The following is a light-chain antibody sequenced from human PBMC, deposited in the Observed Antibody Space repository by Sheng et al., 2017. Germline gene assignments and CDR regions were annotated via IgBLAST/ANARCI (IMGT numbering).Light chain of an antibody. V-gene: IGKV1-12*01. CDR1: QGISTW. CDR2: AAS. CDR3: QQTSSFPPT. Sequence: DIQMTQSPSSVSASVGDRVTITCRASQGISTWLVWYQQKPGRAPELLLNAASSLQGGVPSRFSGSGSGTEFTLTISSLQPEDFATYYCQQTSSFPPTFGQGTKVEIK. J-gene: IGKJ1*01.